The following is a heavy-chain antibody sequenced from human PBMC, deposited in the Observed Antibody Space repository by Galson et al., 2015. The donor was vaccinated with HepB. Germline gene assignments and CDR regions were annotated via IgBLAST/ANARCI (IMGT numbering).Heavy chain of an antibody. V-gene: IGHV5-10-1*01. CDR2: IDPSDSYT. Sequence: QSGAEVKKPGESLRISCKGSGYSFTSYWISWVRQMPGKGLEWMGRIDPSDSYTNYSPSFQGHVTISADKSISTAYLQWSSLKASDTAMYYCARTVAATGGAMGYYYYGMDVWGQGTTVTVSS. J-gene: IGHJ6*02. CDR1: GYSFTSYW. CDR3: ARTVAATGGAMGYYYYGMDV. D-gene: IGHD6-13*01.